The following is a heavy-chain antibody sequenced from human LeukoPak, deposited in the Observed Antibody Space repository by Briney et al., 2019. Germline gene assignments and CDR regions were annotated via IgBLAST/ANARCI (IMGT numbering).Heavy chain of an antibody. Sequence: KPSETLSLTCSVSGGSLSSYYWSWIRQPPGKGLEWIGYIHYRVNSNYNPSLKSRVTISVDTSKNQLSLTLTSVTAADTAVYYCARGDARGYSYGHFHFDHWGHGTLVTVSS. CDR1: GGSLSSYY. D-gene: IGHD5-18*01. CDR3: ARGDARGYSYGHFHFDH. V-gene: IGHV4-59*01. CDR2: IHYRVNS. J-gene: IGHJ4*01.